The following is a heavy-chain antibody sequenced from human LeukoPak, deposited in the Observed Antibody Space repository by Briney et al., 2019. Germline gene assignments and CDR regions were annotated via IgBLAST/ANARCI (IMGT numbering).Heavy chain of an antibody. D-gene: IGHD3-3*01. CDR1: GGSFSDYY. CDR2: INDSGST. J-gene: IGHJ5*02. CDR3: ARAAYYDLLSGSKKGWFDP. Sequence: PSETLSLTCAVYGGSFSDYYWSWIRQPPGKGLKWIGEINDSGSTNYNPSLKSRVTISVDTSKKQFSLKLSSVTAADTAVYYCARAAYYDLLSGSKKGWFDPWGQGTLVTVSS. V-gene: IGHV4-34*01.